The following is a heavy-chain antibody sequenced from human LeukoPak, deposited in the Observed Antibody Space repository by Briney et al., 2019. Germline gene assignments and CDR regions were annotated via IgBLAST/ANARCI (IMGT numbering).Heavy chain of an antibody. CDR2: ISSSGSTI. CDR3: AKQQMVQGYFQH. D-gene: IGHD6-13*01. V-gene: IGHV3-11*01. J-gene: IGHJ1*01. Sequence: PGGSLRLSCAASGFTFSDYYMSWIRQAPGKGLEWVSYISSSGSTIYYADSVKGRFTISRDNAKNSLYLQMNSLRAEDSAVYYCAKQQMVQGYFQHWGQGTLITVSS. CDR1: GFTFSDYY.